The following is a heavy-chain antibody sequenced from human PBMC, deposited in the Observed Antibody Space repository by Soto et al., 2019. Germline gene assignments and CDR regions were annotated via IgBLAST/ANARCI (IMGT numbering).Heavy chain of an antibody. J-gene: IGHJ4*02. CDR2: INHSGST. D-gene: IGHD2-15*01. CDR3: AREGYWSGGSCYSRTLES. V-gene: IGHV4-34*01. CDR1: GGSFSGYY. Sequence: SETLSLTCAVYGGSFSGYYWSWIRQPPGKGLEWIGEINHSGSTNYNPSLKSRVTISVDTSKNQFSLKLSSVTAADTAVYYCAREGYWSGGSCYSRTLESWGKGNMVNVSS.